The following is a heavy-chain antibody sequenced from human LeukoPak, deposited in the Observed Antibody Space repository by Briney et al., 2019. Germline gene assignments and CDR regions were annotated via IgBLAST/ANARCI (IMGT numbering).Heavy chain of an antibody. V-gene: IGHV3-30-3*01. Sequence: GGSLRLSCAASGFTFSSYAMRWVRQAPGKGLEWVAIISYDGGNKYYADSVKGRFTISRDNSKNTLYLQMNSLRAEDTAVYYCARGYGDYGDYFDYWGHGTLVTVSS. CDR2: ISYDGGNK. D-gene: IGHD4-17*01. CDR3: ARGYGDYGDYFDY. CDR1: GFTFSSYA. J-gene: IGHJ4*01.